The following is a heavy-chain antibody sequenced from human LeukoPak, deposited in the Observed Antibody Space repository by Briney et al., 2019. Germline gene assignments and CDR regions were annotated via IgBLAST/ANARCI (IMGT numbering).Heavy chain of an antibody. CDR2: ISCNSGSI. J-gene: IGHJ4*02. CDR3: AKRSGYNWNDAPFDY. CDR1: GFTFDDYA. D-gene: IGHD1-1*01. V-gene: IGHV3-9*01. Sequence: GGSLRLSCAASGFTFDDYAMHWVRQAPGKGLEWVSGISCNSGSIGYADSVKGRFTISRDNAKNSLYLQMNSLRAEDTALYYCAKRSGYNWNDAPFDYWGQGTLVTVSS.